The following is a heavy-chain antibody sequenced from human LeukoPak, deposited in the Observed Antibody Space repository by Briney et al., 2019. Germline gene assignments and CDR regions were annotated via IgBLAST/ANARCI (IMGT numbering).Heavy chain of an antibody. Sequence: GGSLRLSCAASGCTFSSYWRSWVRQAPGKGLEWVANIKQDGSEKYYVDSVKGRFTISRDNAKNSLYLQMNSLRAEDTAVYYCARIAVASTDYYYYGMDVWGQGTTVTVSS. CDR2: IKQDGSEK. CDR1: GCTFSSYW. D-gene: IGHD6-19*01. J-gene: IGHJ6*02. CDR3: ARIAVASTDYYYYGMDV. V-gene: IGHV3-7*01.